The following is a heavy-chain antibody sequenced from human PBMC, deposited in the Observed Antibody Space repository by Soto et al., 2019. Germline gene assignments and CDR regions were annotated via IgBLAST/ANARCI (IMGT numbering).Heavy chain of an antibody. CDR3: ASGPDYYGSGSLFDY. J-gene: IGHJ4*02. CDR1: GFTFSSYA. D-gene: IGHD3-10*01. Sequence: QVQLVESGGGVVQPGRSLRLSCAASGFTFSSYAMHWVRQAPGKGLEWVAVISYDGSNKYYADSVKGRFTISRDNSKNTLYLQMNSLRAEDTAVYYCASGPDYYGSGSLFDYWGQGTLVTVSS. V-gene: IGHV3-30-3*01. CDR2: ISYDGSNK.